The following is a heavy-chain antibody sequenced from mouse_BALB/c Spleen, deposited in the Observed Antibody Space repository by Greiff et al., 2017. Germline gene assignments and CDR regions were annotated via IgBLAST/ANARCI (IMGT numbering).Heavy chain of an antibody. CDR3: ALDSSGPY. D-gene: IGHD3-2*01. CDR1: GFNIKDTY. J-gene: IGHJ2*01. Sequence: EVQLVESGAELVKPGASVKLSCTASGFNIKDTYMHWVKQRPEQGLEWIGRIDPANGNTKYDPKFQGKATITADTSSNTAYLQLSSLTSEDTAVYYCALDSSGPYWGQGTTLTVSS. V-gene: IGHV14-3*02. CDR2: IDPANGNT.